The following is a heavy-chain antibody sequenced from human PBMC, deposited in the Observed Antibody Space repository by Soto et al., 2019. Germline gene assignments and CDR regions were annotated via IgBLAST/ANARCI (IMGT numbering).Heavy chain of an antibody. V-gene: IGHV3-48*02. CDR1: GFTFSDYA. D-gene: IGHD3-3*01. Sequence: GGSLRLSCAASGFTFSDYAMHWVRQAPGKGLEWVSYISSSSSTIYYADSVKGRFTISRDNAKNSLYLQMNSLRDEDTAVYYCARESRFLEWLSLNWFDPWGQGTLVTVSS. J-gene: IGHJ5*02. CDR2: ISSSSSTI. CDR3: ARESRFLEWLSLNWFDP.